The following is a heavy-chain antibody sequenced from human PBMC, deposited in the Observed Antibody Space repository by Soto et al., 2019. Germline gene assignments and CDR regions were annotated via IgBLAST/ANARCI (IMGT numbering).Heavy chain of an antibody. D-gene: IGHD3-3*01. CDR1: AGPFTNYF. V-gene: IGHV1-46*04. J-gene: IGHJ6*02. Sequence: GATGKVSCETPAGPFTNYFVHGVRQAPGQGLESLGAINPDNTITSYALKLQYRGAMNRATSTTTAYMELSSLRSQDTAAYSCAREANYFDFWAGSYSYHGMDVWGQGTTVTVSS. CDR2: INPDNTIT. CDR3: AREANYFDFWAGSYSYHGMDV.